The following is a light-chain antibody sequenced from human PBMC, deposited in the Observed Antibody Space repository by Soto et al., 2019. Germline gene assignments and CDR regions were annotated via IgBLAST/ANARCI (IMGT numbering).Light chain of an antibody. CDR1: SSDVGGYDY. CDR3: SSYAGSNNLPYV. Sequence: QSALTQPPSASGSPGQSVTISCTGTSSDVGGYDYVSWYQQHPGKAPKLMIYEVSKRPSGVPDRFSGSKSGNTASLTVSGLQAEDEADYYCSSYAGSNNLPYVFGGGTKLTVL. J-gene: IGLJ3*02. V-gene: IGLV2-8*01. CDR2: EVS.